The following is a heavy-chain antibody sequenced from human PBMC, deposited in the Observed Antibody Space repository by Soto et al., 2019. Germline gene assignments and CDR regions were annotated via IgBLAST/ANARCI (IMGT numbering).Heavy chain of an antibody. CDR3: ARDLAAAAY. Sequence: QVQLVQSGAEVKKPGASVKVSCKASGYICTNYYINWVRQAPGQGLEWMAIINPLPTSGSTNYAQKFQGRVTVTRDTSTSTVYLELSSLRSDDTAVYYCARDLAAAAYWGQGTLVTVSS. D-gene: IGHD6-13*01. CDR1: GYICTNYY. V-gene: IGHV1-46*01. J-gene: IGHJ4*02. CDR2: INPLPTSGST.